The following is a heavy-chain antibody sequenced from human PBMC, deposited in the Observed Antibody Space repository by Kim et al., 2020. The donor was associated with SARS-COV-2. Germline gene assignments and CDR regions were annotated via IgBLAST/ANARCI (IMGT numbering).Heavy chain of an antibody. D-gene: IGHD3-16*02. J-gene: IGHJ6*01. V-gene: IGHV3-9*01. CDR3: ARSGDGTYPQGAYYYGL. Sequence: GGSLRLSCAASGFRFDDYALHWVRQPPGKSLEWVSGISWNGDNRANADSVMGRFTISRDNAKNSLYLQMNELRPDDADLYYCARSGDGTYPQGAYYYGL. CDR2: ISWNGDNR. CDR1: GFRFDDYA.